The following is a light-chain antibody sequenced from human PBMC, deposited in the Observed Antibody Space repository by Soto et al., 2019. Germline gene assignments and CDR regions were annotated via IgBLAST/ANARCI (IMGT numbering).Light chain of an antibody. CDR3: AAWDDSLNGAV. V-gene: IGLV1-44*01. J-gene: IGLJ1*01. Sequence: QSVLTHPPSASGTPGQRVTISCSGSSSNIGSNTVNWYQQLPGTAPRLLIYSNNQRPSGVPDRFSGSKSGTSASLAISGLQSEDEADYYCAAWDDSLNGAVFGTGTKVTVL. CDR1: SSNIGSNT. CDR2: SNN.